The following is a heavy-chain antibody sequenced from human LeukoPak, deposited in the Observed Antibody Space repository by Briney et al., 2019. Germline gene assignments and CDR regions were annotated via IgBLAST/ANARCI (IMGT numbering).Heavy chain of an antibody. CDR3: ARAAGVVITIDVWYFDY. V-gene: IGHV4-34*01. J-gene: IGHJ4*02. CDR1: GGSFSGYY. Sequence: PSETLSLTCAVYGGSFSGYYWSWIRQPPGKGLEWIGEINHSGSTNYNPSLKSRVTISVDTSKNQSSLKLSSVTAADTAVYYCARAAGVVITIDVWYFDYWGQGTLVTVSS. D-gene: IGHD3-22*01. CDR2: INHSGST.